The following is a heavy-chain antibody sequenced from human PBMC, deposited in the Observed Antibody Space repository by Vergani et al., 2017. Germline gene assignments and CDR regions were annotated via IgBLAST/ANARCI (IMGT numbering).Heavy chain of an antibody. CDR2: IKNTGDST. Sequence: EVQLLQSEGAVVQPGGSLRLSCVASGFTFSSHSMSWVRQGQGQGLEWVSSIKNTGDSTHYADSVKGRFTISRDNSKNTLYLQMNSLRVEDTGVYYCAEMGIAVAGRMYFFDTGGKGTLVTVSS. V-gene: IGHV3-23*01. J-gene: IGHJ4*02. CDR3: AEMGIAVAGRMYFFDT. D-gene: IGHD6-13*01. CDR1: GFTFSSHS.